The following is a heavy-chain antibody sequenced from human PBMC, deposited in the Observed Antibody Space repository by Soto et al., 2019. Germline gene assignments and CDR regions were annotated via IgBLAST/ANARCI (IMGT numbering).Heavy chain of an antibody. CDR2: INPNSGGT. D-gene: IGHD6-13*01. CDR1: GYTFTGYY. V-gene: IGHV1-2*02. Sequence: ASVKVSCKASGYTFTGYYMHGVRQAPGQGLEWMGWINPNSGGTNYAQKFQGRVTMTRDTSISTAYMELSRLRSDDTAVYYCAREEQQLVPDYYYYYYGMDVWGQGTTVTVSS. CDR3: AREEQQLVPDYYYYYYGMDV. J-gene: IGHJ6*02.